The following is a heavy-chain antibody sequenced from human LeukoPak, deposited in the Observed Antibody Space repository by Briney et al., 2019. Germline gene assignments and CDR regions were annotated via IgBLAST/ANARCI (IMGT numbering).Heavy chain of an antibody. CDR1: GFTFSSYG. J-gene: IGHJ4*02. V-gene: IGHV3-33*01. CDR3: AREHTRYSSGWRPNYYFDY. CDR2: IWYDGSNK. Sequence: GGSLRLSCAASGFTFSSYGMHGVRQAPGKGLEWVAVIWYDGSNKYYADSVKGRFTISRDNSKNTLYLQMNSLRAEDTAVYYCAREHTRYSSGWRPNYYFDYWGQGTLVTVSS. D-gene: IGHD6-19*01.